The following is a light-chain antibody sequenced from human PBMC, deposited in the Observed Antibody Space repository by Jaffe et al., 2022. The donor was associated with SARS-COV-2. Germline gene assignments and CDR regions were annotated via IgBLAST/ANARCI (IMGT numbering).Light chain of an antibody. CDR1: QSVLYSSNNKNY. V-gene: IGKV4-1*01. CDR3: QQYYSTLPGYT. CDR2: WAS. Sequence: DIVMTQSPDSLAVSLGERATINCKSSQSVLYSSNNKNYLAWYQQKPGQPPKLLIYWASTRESGVPDRFSGSGSGTDFTLTISSLQAEDVAVYYCQQYYSTLPGYTFGQGTKLEIK. J-gene: IGKJ2*01.